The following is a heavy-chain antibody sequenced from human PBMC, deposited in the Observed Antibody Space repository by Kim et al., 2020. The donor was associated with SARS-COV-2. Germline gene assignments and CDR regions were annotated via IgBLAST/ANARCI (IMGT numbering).Heavy chain of an antibody. Sequence: SETLSLTCTVSGGSISSSSYYWGWIRQPPGKGLEWIGSIYYSGSTYYNPSLKSRVTISVDTSKNQFSLKLSSVTAADTAVYYCARLFVMFNYDSSGDQAFDIWGQGTMVTVSA. V-gene: IGHV4-39*01. J-gene: IGHJ3*02. CDR1: GGSISSSSYY. CDR2: IYYSGST. CDR3: ARLFVMFNYDSSGDQAFDI. D-gene: IGHD3-22*01.